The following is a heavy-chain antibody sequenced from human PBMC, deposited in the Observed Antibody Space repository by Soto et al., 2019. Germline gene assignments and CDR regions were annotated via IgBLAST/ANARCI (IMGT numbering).Heavy chain of an antibody. CDR2: ISGSGGST. D-gene: IGHD3-3*01. CDR1: GFTFSSYA. V-gene: IGHV3-23*01. CDR3: ASGVAYGMDV. J-gene: IGHJ6*02. Sequence: AGSLRLSCAASGFTFSSYAMSWVRQAPGKGLEWVSAISGSGGSTYYADSAKGRFTISRDNSKNTLYLQMNSLRAEDTAVYYCASGVAYGMDVWGQGTTVTVSS.